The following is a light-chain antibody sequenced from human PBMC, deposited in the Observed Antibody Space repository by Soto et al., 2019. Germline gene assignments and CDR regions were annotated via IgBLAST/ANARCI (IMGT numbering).Light chain of an antibody. CDR2: GAS. V-gene: IGKV3-20*01. J-gene: IGKJ1*01. CDR1: QSVSSSY. Sequence: EIVLTQAPGTLSLSPEERATHSSRAIQSVSSSYLAWYQQKPGQAPRLLIYGASSRATGIPDRFSGSGSGTDFTLSISRLEPEDFAVYYCQQYGSSPWTFGQGTKVDIK. CDR3: QQYGSSPWT.